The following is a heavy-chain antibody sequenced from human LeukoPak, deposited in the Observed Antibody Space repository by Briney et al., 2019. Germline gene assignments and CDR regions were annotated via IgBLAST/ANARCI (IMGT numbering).Heavy chain of an antibody. J-gene: IGHJ4*02. CDR1: GFSFSRNA. CDR2: ISGSGGGT. Sequence: PGGSLRLSCAASGFSFSRNAMNWVRQAPGKGLEWISAISGSGGGTYYADSVKGRFTISRDNSKNTLYLQMNSLRAEDTAIYYCAKDPGGYYYYFDYWGQGTLVTVSS. V-gene: IGHV3-23*01. CDR3: AKDPGGYYYYFDY. D-gene: IGHD3-3*01.